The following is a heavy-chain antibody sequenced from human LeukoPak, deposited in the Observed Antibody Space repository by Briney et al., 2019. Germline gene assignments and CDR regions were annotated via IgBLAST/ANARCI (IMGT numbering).Heavy chain of an antibody. D-gene: IGHD3-22*01. Sequence: GGSLRLSCAASGFTFDDYAMHWVRQAPGKGLEWVSGISWNSGSIGYADSVKGRFTISRDNAKNSLYLQMNSLRAEDTALYYCANSRYYDSSPDYWGQGTLVTVSS. CDR2: ISWNSGSI. CDR3: ANSRYYDSSPDY. CDR1: GFTFDDYA. J-gene: IGHJ4*02. V-gene: IGHV3-9*01.